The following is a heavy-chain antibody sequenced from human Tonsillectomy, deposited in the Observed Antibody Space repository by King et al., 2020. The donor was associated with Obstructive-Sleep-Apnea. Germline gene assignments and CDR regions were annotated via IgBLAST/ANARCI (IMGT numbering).Heavy chain of an antibody. D-gene: IGHD5-24*01. CDR1: GGSISSYY. V-gene: IGHV4-59*01. CDR2: IYYSGST. Sequence: QVQLQESGPGLVKPSETLSLTCTVSGGSISSYYWSWIRQPPGKGLEWIGYIYYSGSTNYNPSLKSRVTISLDTSKSQFPLKLSSVTAADTAVYYCARAGWLQSRYHFDYWGQGTLVTVSS. J-gene: IGHJ4*02. CDR3: ARAGWLQSRYHFDY.